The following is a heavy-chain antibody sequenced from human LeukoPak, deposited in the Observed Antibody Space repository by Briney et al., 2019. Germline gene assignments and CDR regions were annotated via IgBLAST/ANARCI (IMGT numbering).Heavy chain of an antibody. CDR3: ANPLAWSDY. D-gene: IGHD3-9*01. J-gene: IGHJ4*02. CDR1: GFTVSSNY. Sequence: PGGSLRLSCAASGFTVSSNYMSWVRQAPGKGLEWVSGIYTGGDTYYADSVKDRFTISRDNSKNTLYLQMNSLRAEDTAVYYCANPLAWSDYWGQGTLVTVSS. CDR2: IYTGGDT. V-gene: IGHV3-66*01.